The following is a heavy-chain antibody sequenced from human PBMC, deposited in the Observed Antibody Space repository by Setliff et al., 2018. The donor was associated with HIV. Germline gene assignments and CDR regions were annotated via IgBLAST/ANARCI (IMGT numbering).Heavy chain of an antibody. Sequence: SETLSLTCAVYGGSFSSYYWSWIRQPPGKGLEWIGYIYYSGSTNYNPSLKSRVTISIQTSKNQFSLKLSSVTAADTAVYYCARTIAVGAFDYWGQGTLVTVSS. CDR1: GGSFSSYY. V-gene: IGHV4-59*12. D-gene: IGHD1-26*01. J-gene: IGHJ4*02. CDR2: IYYSGST. CDR3: ARTIAVGAFDY.